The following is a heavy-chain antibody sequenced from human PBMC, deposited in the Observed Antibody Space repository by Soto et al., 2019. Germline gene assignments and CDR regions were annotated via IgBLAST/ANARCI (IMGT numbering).Heavy chain of an antibody. D-gene: IGHD3-16*02. CDR1: GASLSRGTDS. V-gene: IGHV4-30-2*01. Sequence: QLRLHDSGSGRVKPSQTVSLTCAVSGASLSRGTDSGSWIRQPPGKALEWVGFIYNNGDTYYNPSLKSRVTISVDRSKNQLSLKLTSVTAADTAVYYCARDYRTSAGRHFDYWGQGILVTVSS. CDR3: ARDYRTSAGRHFDY. CDR2: IYNNGDT. J-gene: IGHJ4*02.